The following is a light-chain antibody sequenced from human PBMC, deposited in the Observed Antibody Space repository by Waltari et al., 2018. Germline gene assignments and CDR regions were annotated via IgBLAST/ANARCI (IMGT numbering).Light chain of an antibody. J-gene: IGLJ3*02. CDR1: RLAFNN. Sequence: YVLTQPPSASVAPGQTAMIPCGGSRLAFNNVLGYQRKPGLAPVLVVYDDTDRPSVIPERFSGSKSGNTATLTISRVEVGDEGDYYCQVWDHDSDRGVFGGGTNLTVL. V-gene: IGLV3-21*02. CDR3: QVWDHDSDRGV. CDR2: DDT.